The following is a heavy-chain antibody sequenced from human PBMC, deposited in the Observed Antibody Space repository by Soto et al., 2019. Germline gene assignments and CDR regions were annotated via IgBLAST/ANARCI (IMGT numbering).Heavy chain of an antibody. CDR2: IRNKANSYTT. CDR1: GFTFSDHY. Sequence: GGSLRLSCAASGFTFSDHYMDWVRQAPGKGLEWVGRIRNKANSYTTEYGASVRGRFTVSRDDSKNSLYLQMNSLQTEDTAVYYCTTDPLWGHLAAGWGQQQLAYYYGMDVWGQGTTVTVSS. CDR3: TTDPLWGHLAAGWGQQQLAYYYGMDV. V-gene: IGHV3-72*01. D-gene: IGHD6-13*01. J-gene: IGHJ6*02.